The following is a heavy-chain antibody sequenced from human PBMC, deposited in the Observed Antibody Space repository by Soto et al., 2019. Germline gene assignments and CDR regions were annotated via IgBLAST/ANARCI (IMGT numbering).Heavy chain of an antibody. J-gene: IGHJ4*02. V-gene: IGHV3-23*01. Sequence: EVQLLESGGGLAQPGGSLRLSCAASGFAFSSSAMAWIRQTPGKGLQWVSAITVAGGGIYYADSVKGRFTISRDNSKKTLYLQMNSLIAEDTAQYFCAKWPPSPKMGVTSHWGQGTLVTVSS. CDR1: GFAFSSSA. CDR2: ITVAGGGI. D-gene: IGHD1-26*01. CDR3: AKWPPSPKMGVTSH.